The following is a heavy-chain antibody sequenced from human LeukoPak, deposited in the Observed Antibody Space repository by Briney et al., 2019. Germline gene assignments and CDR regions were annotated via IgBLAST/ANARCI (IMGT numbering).Heavy chain of an antibody. V-gene: IGHV4-59*08. D-gene: IGHD3-3*01. CDR1: GGSISSYY. Sequence: SETLSLTCTVSGGSISSYYWSWIRQSPGKGLEWIGYIYYSGSTNYNPSLKSRVTISVDTSKNQFSLKLSSVTAADTAVYYCARQSTDFWSGYTKVVWFDPWGQGTLVTVSS. J-gene: IGHJ5*02. CDR2: IYYSGST. CDR3: ARQSTDFWSGYTKVVWFDP.